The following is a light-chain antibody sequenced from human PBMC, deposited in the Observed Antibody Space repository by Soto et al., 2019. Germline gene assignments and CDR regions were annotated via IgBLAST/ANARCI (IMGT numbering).Light chain of an antibody. CDR2: GAS. J-gene: IGKJ1*01. V-gene: IGKV3-15*01. Sequence: EIVMTESPATLSVSRWEIATLSCRASQSVSSNLAWYQQKPGQAPRLLIYGASTRATGIPARFSGSGSGTEFTLTISSLQSEDFAVNYCQQYNNWPRTFGQATKVDIK. CDR1: QSVSSN. CDR3: QQYNNWPRT.